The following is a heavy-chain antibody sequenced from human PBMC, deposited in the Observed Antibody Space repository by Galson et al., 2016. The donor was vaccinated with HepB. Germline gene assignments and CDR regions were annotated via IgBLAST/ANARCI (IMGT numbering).Heavy chain of an antibody. CDR2: IDWDDDK. J-gene: IGHJ6*03. CDR1: GFSLSTSGMR. Sequence: PALVKPTQTLTLTCTFSGFSLSTSGMRVSWIRQPPGKALEWLARIDWDDDKFYSTSLKTRLTISKDTSKNQVVLTMTNMDPVDTATYYCARTQWLGHYYMDVWGKGTTVTVSS. D-gene: IGHD6-19*01. CDR3: ARTQWLGHYYMDV. V-gene: IGHV2-70*04.